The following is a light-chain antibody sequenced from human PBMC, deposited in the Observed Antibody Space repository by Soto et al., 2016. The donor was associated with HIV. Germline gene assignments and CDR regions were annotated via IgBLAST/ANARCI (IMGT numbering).Light chain of an antibody. Sequence: DIQMTQSPSTLSASVGDRVTITCRASQSISSWLAWYQQKPGKAPKLLIYKASSLESGVPSTFSGSGSGTEFTLSINSLQPDDFATYYCQQFGNKPYTFGQGTKLEIK. J-gene: IGKJ2*01. CDR2: KAS. CDR1: QSISSW. V-gene: IGKV1-5*03. CDR3: QQFGNKPYT.